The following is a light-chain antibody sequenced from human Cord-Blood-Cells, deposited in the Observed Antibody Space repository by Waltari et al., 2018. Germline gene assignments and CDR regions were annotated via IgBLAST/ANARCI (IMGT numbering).Light chain of an antibody. CDR2: AAS. V-gene: IGKV1-8*01. J-gene: IGKJ3*01. CDR1: QRISSY. Sequence: AIRMTQSPSSFSASTGDSVTITCRASQRISSYLAWYQQKPGKAPKLLIYAASTLQSGVPSRFSGSGSGTDFTLTISCLQSEEFATYYCQQYYSYPFTVGPGTKVDIK. CDR3: QQYYSYPFT.